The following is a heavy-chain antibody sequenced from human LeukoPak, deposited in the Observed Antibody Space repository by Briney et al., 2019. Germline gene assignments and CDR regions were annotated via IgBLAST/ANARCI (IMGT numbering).Heavy chain of an antibody. Sequence: HTLSRICGLSGDRVWSNSAIWQWIRQSRSGGLEWVGRTYYKSKWYNDYAISLKSRITINPDTSKNQFSLHLNSVTPEDTAVYYCARSAAGTLDYWGQGTLVTVSS. CDR3: ARSAAGTLDY. D-gene: IGHD6-13*01. J-gene: IGHJ4*02. CDR2: TYYKSKWYN. CDR1: GDRVWSNSAI. V-gene: IGHV6-1*01.